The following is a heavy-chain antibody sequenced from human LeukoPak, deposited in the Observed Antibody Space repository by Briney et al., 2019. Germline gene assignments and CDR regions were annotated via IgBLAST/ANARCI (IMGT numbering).Heavy chain of an antibody. J-gene: IGHJ4*02. V-gene: IGHV4-4*07. CDR3: ARDLWYCSSTSCTYYFDY. CDR2: IYTSGST. CDR1: GGSISSYY. Sequence: PSETLSLTCTVSGGSISSYYWSWIRQPAGKGLEWIGRIYTSGSTNYNPSLKSRVTMSVDTSKNQFSLKLSSVTAADTAVYYCARDLWYCSSTSCTYYFDYWGQGTLVTVSS. D-gene: IGHD2-2*01.